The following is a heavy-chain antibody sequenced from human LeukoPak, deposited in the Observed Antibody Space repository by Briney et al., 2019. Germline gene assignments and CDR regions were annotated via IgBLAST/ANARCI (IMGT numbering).Heavy chain of an antibody. Sequence: GGSLRLSCAASGFTFSRYWMSWVRQTPRKGLEWVANIKQDGSETYYVDSMKGRFTISRDNAKNSLFLQMNSPRAEDTAVYYCARDKGDYDTSGSLFIFGGQGTLVTVSS. CDR1: GFTFSRYW. D-gene: IGHD3-22*01. J-gene: IGHJ4*02. V-gene: IGHV3-7*03. CDR2: IKQDGSET. CDR3: ARDKGDYDTSGSLFIF.